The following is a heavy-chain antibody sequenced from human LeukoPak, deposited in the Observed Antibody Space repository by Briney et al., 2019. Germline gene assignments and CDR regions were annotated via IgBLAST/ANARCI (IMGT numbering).Heavy chain of an antibody. D-gene: IGHD3-22*01. CDR1: GYTFTGYY. J-gene: IGHJ5*02. V-gene: IGHV1-2*02. Sequence: GASVKVSCKASGYTFTGYYMHWVRQAPGQGLEWMGWINPNNGGKKYAQKFQDRVTITRETSINTAYMELSSLRSDDTAVYYCARNLYYDSSGYYYDWFDPWGQGTLVTVSS. CDR3: ARNLYYDSSGYYYDWFDP. CDR2: INPNNGGK.